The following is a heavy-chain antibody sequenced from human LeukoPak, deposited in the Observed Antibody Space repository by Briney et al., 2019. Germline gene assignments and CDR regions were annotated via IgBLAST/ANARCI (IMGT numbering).Heavy chain of an antibody. CDR1: GGSISSYY. J-gene: IGHJ4*02. D-gene: IGHD6-19*01. Sequence: SETLSLTCTVSGGSISSYYWSWIRQPPGKGLEWIGYIYYSGSTNYNPSLKSRVTISVDTSKNQFSLKLSSVTAADTAVYYCARRRIAVAGAYYFDYWGQGNLVTVSS. CDR3: ARRRIAVAGAYYFDY. CDR2: IYYSGST. V-gene: IGHV4-59*08.